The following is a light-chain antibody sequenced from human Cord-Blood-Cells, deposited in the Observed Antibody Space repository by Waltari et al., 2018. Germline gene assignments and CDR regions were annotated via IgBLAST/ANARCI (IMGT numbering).Light chain of an antibody. Sequence: DIQMTQSPSSLSASVGDRVTITCQASQDIRNYLNWYQQKPGKAPKLLIYDASNLETGVPSRFSGSGSVTDFTFTISSLQPEDIATYYCQQYDNLPLTFGGGTKVEIK. V-gene: IGKV1-33*01. J-gene: IGKJ4*01. CDR3: QQYDNLPLT. CDR2: DAS. CDR1: QDIRNY.